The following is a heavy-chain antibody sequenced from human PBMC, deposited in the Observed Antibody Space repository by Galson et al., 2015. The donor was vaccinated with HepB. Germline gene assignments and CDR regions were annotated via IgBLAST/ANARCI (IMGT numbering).Heavy chain of an antibody. CDR2: ISDSGGST. V-gene: IGHV3-23*01. Sequence: SLRLSCAASGFTFSSYAVSWVRQAPGKGLEWVSGISDSGGSTYYADSVKGRFTISRDNSKNTLFLQMNSLRAEDTAVYYCAKHRWLHNLFDYWGQGTLVTVSS. CDR3: AKHRWLHNLFDY. J-gene: IGHJ4*02. CDR1: GFTFSSYA. D-gene: IGHD5-24*01.